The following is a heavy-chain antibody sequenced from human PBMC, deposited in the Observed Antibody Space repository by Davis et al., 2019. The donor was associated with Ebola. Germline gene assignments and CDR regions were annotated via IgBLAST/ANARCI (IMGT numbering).Heavy chain of an antibody. CDR3: ARTMTTVTTIWFDP. CDR2: IYYSGST. V-gene: IGHV4-61*05. Sequence: SETLSLTCTVSGGSISSSSYYWGWIRQPPGKGLEWIGYIYYSGSTNYNPSLKSRVTISVDTSKNQFSLKLSSVTAADTAVYYCARTMTTVTTIWFDPWGQGTLVTVSS. J-gene: IGHJ5*02. CDR1: GGSISSSSYY. D-gene: IGHD4-11*01.